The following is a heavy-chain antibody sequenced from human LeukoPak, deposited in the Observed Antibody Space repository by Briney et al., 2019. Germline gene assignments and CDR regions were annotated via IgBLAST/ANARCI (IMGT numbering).Heavy chain of an antibody. J-gene: IGHJ6*02. Sequence: PGGSLRLSCAASGFTFSSYWMHWVRQAPGKGLVWVSRINSDGSSTSYADSVKGRFTISRDNAKNTLYLQMNSLRAEGTAVYYCAREFRDEGVDYYGMDVWGQGTTVTVSS. CDR1: GFTFSSYW. CDR2: INSDGSST. V-gene: IGHV3-74*01. CDR3: AREFRDEGVDYYGMDV. D-gene: IGHD2-15*01.